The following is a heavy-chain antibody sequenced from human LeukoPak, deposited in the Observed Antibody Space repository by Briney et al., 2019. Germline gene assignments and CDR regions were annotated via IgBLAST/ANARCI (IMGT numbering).Heavy chain of an antibody. D-gene: IGHD5-24*01. CDR1: GGSISSYY. CDR3: ARPYTDDYNAFDY. Sequence: PSETLSLTCTVSGGSISSYYWSWIRQPPGKGLEWIGYIYYSGSTNYNPSLKSRVTISVDTSKNQFSLKLSSVTAADTAEYYCARPYTDDYNAFDYWGQGTLVTVSS. CDR2: IYYSGST. V-gene: IGHV4-59*01. J-gene: IGHJ4*02.